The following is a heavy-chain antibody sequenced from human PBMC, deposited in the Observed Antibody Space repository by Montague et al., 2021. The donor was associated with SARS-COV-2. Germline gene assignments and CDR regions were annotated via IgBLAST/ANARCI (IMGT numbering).Heavy chain of an antibody. V-gene: IGHV4-59*01. CDR2: ISYSGST. Sequence: SETLSLTCTVAGGSINNYYWSWIRQSPGKGLEWFGYISYSGSTNYNPSLKSRVTLSIDPSKNQFSLQLNSVTTTDTAVYFCARVKWRDWFCDSWGQGTLVTVS. J-gene: IGHJ4*02. CDR1: GGSINNYY. D-gene: IGHD3-9*01. CDR3: ARVKWRDWFCDS.